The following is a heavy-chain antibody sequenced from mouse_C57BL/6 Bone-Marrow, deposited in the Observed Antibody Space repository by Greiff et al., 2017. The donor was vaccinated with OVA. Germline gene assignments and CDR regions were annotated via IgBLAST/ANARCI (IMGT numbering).Heavy chain of an antibody. CDR3: ARGDGNYYWDY. D-gene: IGHD2-1*01. CDR2: IDPSDSYT. V-gene: IGHV1-50*01. J-gene: IGHJ2*01. CDR1: GYTFTSYW. Sequence: VQLQPPGAELVKPGASVKLSCKASGYTFTSYWMQWVKQRPGQGLEWIGEIDPSDSYTNYNQKFKGTATLTVATSSSTAYMQLSSLTSEDSAVYYCARGDGNYYWDYWGQGTTLTVSS.